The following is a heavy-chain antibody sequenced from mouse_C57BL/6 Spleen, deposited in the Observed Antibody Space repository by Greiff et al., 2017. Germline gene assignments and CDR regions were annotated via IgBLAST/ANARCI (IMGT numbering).Heavy chain of an antibody. D-gene: IGHD2-1*01. J-gene: IGHJ1*03. CDR3: ARTPPDYGNYVWYFDG. V-gene: IGHV3-6*01. CDR2: ISYDGHN. CDR1: GYSITSGYF. Sequence: VQLQQSGPGLVKPSPSLSLTCSATGYSITSGYFWNWIRQFPGNKLEWMDYISYDGHNNYKPSLKNRISITRDTSKNQFFLKLNSLTAEDAATYYGARTPPDYGNYVWYFDGWGTGGTVTGSS.